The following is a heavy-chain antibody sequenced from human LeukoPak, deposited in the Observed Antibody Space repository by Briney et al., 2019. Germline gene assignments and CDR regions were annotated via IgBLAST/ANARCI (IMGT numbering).Heavy chain of an antibody. J-gene: IGHJ6*03. CDR2: INWNGGST. D-gene: IGHD6-13*01. CDR1: GFTFDDYG. Sequence: PGGSLRLSCAASGFTFDDYGMSWVRQAPGKGLEWVSGINWNGGSTGYADSVKGRFTISRDNAKNSLYLQMNSLRAEDTALYYCARGGSDSSSWHYYYYYMDVWGKGTTVTVSS. V-gene: IGHV3-20*04. CDR3: ARGGSDSSSWHYYYYYMDV.